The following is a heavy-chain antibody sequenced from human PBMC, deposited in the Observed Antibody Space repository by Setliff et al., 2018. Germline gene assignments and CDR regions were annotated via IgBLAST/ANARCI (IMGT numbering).Heavy chain of an antibody. V-gene: IGHV3-7*01. D-gene: IGHD3-3*01. CDR3: ARVGEYRFLEWFMNYFYNYMDV. CDR2: INHDGSEK. CDR1: GFTFSSHW. J-gene: IGHJ6*03. Sequence: PGGSLRLSCAASGFTFSSHWMAWVRQAPGKGLEWVANINHDGSEKYYVDSVKGRFTISRDNAKNSLYLQMNSLRAEDTAVYYCARVGEYRFLEWFMNYFYNYMDVWGKGTTVTVS.